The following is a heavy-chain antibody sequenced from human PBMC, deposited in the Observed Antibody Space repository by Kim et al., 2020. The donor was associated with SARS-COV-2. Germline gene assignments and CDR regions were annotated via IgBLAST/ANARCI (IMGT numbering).Heavy chain of an antibody. CDR3: AREGPERNFHALDV. Sequence: GGSLRLSCAAFGFSLSDSYYMAWVRQSAGKGLECIFYLKSGGDVVSVADSMKGRVSISWDIAKHSLSLQMTGLTGDDTAEYFCAREGPERNFHALDVWGQGTTVPV. V-gene: IGHV3-11*01. CDR2: LKSGGDVV. J-gene: IGHJ6*02. CDR1: GFSLSDSYY. D-gene: IGHD1-7*01.